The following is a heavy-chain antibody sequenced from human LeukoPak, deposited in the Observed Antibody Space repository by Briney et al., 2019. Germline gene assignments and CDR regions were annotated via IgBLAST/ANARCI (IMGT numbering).Heavy chain of an antibody. CDR3: ARDLSGSEPGIAAAATDY. D-gene: IGHD6-13*01. CDR1: GFTFSNYW. CDR2: IKEDGSQK. Sequence: GGSLRLSCAASGFTFSNYWMSWIRQAPGKGLEWVANIKEDGSQKNSVDSVKGRFTISRDNSKNTLYLQMNSLRAEDTAVYYCARDLSGSEPGIAAAATDYWGQGTLVTVSS. J-gene: IGHJ4*02. V-gene: IGHV3-7*01.